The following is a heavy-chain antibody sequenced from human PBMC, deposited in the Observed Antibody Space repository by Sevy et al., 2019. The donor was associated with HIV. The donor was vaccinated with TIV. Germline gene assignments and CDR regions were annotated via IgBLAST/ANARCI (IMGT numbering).Heavy chain of an antibody. D-gene: IGHD2-15*01. V-gene: IGHV3-30*18. Sequence: GGSLSLSCAASGFTFSTYGMHWVRQAPGKGLEWVAVLSYDGREKYYGNSVKGRFTISRDNSKNTLYLQMNSLRDEDTAVYYCAKVGPHCSGGTCYHPLFDYCGQGTLVTVSS. CDR1: GFTFSTYG. CDR2: LSYDGREK. J-gene: IGHJ4*02. CDR3: AKVGPHCSGGTCYHPLFDY.